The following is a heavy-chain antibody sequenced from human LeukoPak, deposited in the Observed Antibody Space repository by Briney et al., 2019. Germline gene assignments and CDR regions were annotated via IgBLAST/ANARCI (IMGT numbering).Heavy chain of an antibody. CDR3: RGDSSGYYSDYGMDV. CDR2: IRSKAYGGTT. Sequence: GGSLRLSCTASGFTLGDYAMSWVRQAPGKGLEWVSLIRSKAYGGTTEYAASVKGRFTISRDDSKSIAYLQMNSLKTEDTAVYYCRGDSSGYYSDYGMDVWGQGTTVTVSS. V-gene: IGHV3-49*04. J-gene: IGHJ6*02. D-gene: IGHD3-22*01. CDR1: GFTLGDYA.